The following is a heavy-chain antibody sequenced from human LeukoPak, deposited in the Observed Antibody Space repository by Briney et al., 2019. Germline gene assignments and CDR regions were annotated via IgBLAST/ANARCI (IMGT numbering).Heavy chain of an antibody. V-gene: IGHV3-48*01. CDR1: GFRFSDYS. CDR2: IGISSGNA. D-gene: IGHD5-24*01. CDR3: ARDYKYAFDN. Sequence: GGSLRLSCAASGFRFSDYSMNWVRQAPGKGLEWISYIGISSGNANYADSVKGRFTISGDKAKNSLYLQMNSLRVEDTAVYYCARDYKYAFDNWGQGTLVTVSS. J-gene: IGHJ4*02.